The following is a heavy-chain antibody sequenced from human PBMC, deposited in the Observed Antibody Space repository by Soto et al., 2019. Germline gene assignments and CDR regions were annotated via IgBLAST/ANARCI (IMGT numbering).Heavy chain of an antibody. J-gene: IGHJ4*02. CDR3: ARREGDSYGQYKVGFEY. V-gene: IGHV4-34*01. D-gene: IGHD5-18*01. Sequence: PSETLSLTCAVYGGSFSGYYWSWIRQPPGKGLEWIGEINHSGGTNYNPSLKSRVTISVDTSKNQFSLKLSSVTAADTAVYYCARREGDSYGQYKVGFEYWGQGTLVTVSS. CDR2: INHSGGT. CDR1: GGSFSGYY.